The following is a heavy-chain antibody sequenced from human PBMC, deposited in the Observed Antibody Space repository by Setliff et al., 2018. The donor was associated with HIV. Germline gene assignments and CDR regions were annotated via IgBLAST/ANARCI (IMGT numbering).Heavy chain of an antibody. CDR3: ARDSSGWTRRNWFDP. D-gene: IGHD6-19*01. J-gene: IGHJ5*02. Sequence: SGPTLVNPTETLTPTCTFSGFSLSTDGMCVSWIRQPPGKALEWLARIDWDDDKYYSTSLKTRLTISKDTSKNQVVLTMTNMDPVDTAVYYCARDSSGWTRRNWFDPWGQGTLVTVSS. CDR2: IDWDDDK. V-gene: IGHV2-70*02. CDR1: GFSLSTDGMC.